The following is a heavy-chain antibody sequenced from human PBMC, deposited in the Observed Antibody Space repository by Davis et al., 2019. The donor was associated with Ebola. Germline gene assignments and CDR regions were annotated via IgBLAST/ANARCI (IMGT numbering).Heavy chain of an antibody. CDR2: IHNSGSA. CDR3: ARDTRPCGGDCYDDTFDM. V-gene: IGHV4-59*12. J-gene: IGHJ3*02. CDR1: GVSITTYF. Sequence: PSETLSLTCTVSGVSITTYFWSWIRQPPGKGLEWVGYIHNSGSANSNPSLKSRVTFSIDTSKSQVSLKLTSVTAADTAVYYCARDTRPCGGDCYDDTFDMWGQGTMVIVSS. D-gene: IGHD2-21*01.